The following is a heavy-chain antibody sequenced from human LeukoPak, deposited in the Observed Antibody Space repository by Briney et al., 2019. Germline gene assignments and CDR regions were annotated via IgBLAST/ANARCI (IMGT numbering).Heavy chain of an antibody. J-gene: IGHJ4*02. V-gene: IGHV4-34*01. D-gene: IGHD5-12*01. CDR2: INHSGST. CDR1: GGSFSGYY. CDR3: ACLRPIYFDY. Sequence: SETLSLTCAVYGGSFSGYYWSWIRQPPGKGLEWIGEINHSGSTNYNPSLKSRVTISVDTSKNQFSLKLSSVTAADTAVYYCACLRPIYFDYWGQGTLVTVSS.